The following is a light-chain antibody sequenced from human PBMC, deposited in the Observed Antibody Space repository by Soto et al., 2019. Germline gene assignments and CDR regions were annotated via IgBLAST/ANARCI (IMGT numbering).Light chain of an antibody. J-gene: IGLJ1*01. CDR1: SRDIGFFNY. CDR3: SSYTTRSTYV. Sequence: QPVLTQPASVSGSPGQSITISCTGTSRDIGFFNYVSWYQQFPGNAPKLIIFEVTNRPSGVSNRFSASKSGNTASLTISGLQAEDGADYYCSSYTTRSTYVFGTGTKLTV. CDR2: EVT. V-gene: IGLV2-14*01.